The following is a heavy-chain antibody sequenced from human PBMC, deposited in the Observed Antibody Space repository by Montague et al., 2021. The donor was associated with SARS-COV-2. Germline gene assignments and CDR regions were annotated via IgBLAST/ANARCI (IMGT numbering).Heavy chain of an antibody. V-gene: IGHV4-59*01. CDR2: IYYSGSN. Sequence: SETVSLTCTVSGGSISSYYWSWIRQPPGKGLEWIGYIYYSGSNNXNPSLKSRVTISVDTSKNQFSLKLSSVTAADTAVYYCARVFPRWLQFDPYFDYWGQGTLVTVSS. D-gene: IGHD5-24*01. CDR3: ARVFPRWLQFDPYFDY. CDR1: GGSISSYY. J-gene: IGHJ4*02.